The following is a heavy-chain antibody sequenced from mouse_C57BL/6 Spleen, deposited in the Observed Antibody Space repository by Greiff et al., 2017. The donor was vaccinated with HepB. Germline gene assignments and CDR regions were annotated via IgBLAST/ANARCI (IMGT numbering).Heavy chain of an antibody. CDR2: IYPGDGDT. V-gene: IGHV1-82*01. CDR1: GYAFSSSW. J-gene: IGHJ4*01. Sequence: QVQLQQSGPELVKPGASVKISCKASGYAFSSSWMNWVKQRPGKGLEWIGRIYPGDGDTNYNGKFKGKATLTADKSSSTAYMQLSSLTSEDSAVYFCARRDGMDYWGQGTSVTVSS. CDR3: ARRDGMDY.